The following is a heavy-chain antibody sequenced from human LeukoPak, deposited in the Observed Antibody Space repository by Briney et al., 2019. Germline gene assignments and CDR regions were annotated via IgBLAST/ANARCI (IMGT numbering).Heavy chain of an antibody. Sequence: SETPSLTCAVYGGSFSGYYWSWIRQPPGKGLEWIGEINHSGSTNYNPSLKSRVTIPVDTSKNQFSLKLSSVTAADTAVYYCARVRGYDILTGPYYFDYWGQGTLVTVSS. D-gene: IGHD3-9*01. CDR2: INHSGST. V-gene: IGHV4-34*01. CDR1: GGSFSGYY. CDR3: ARVRGYDILTGPYYFDY. J-gene: IGHJ4*02.